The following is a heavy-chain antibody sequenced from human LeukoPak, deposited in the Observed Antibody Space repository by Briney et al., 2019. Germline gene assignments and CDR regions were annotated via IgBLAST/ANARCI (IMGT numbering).Heavy chain of an antibody. CDR3: AKRGVVIRVILVGFHKEAYYFDS. J-gene: IGHJ4*02. D-gene: IGHD3-22*01. Sequence: PGGSLRLSCVASGITLSNYGMSWVRQAPGKGLEWVAGISGSGGSTNYADSVKGRFTISRDNSKNTLYLQMNSLRAEDTAVYFCAKRGVVIRVILVGFHKEAYYFDSWGQGDLVTVSS. CDR1: GITLSNYG. V-gene: IGHV3-23*01. CDR2: ISGSGGST.